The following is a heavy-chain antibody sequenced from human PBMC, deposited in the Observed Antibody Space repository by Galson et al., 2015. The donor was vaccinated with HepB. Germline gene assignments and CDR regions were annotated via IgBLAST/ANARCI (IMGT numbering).Heavy chain of an antibody. J-gene: IGHJ4*02. Sequence: SLRLSCAASGFTFSSYGMHWVRQAPGKGLEWVAVIWYDGSNKYYADSVKGRFTISRDNSKNTLYLQMNSLRAEDTAVYYCAREGGYDILTGFDYWGQGTLVTVSS. D-gene: IGHD3-9*01. CDR1: GFTFSSYG. CDR3: AREGGYDILTGFDY. V-gene: IGHV3-33*01. CDR2: IWYDGSNK.